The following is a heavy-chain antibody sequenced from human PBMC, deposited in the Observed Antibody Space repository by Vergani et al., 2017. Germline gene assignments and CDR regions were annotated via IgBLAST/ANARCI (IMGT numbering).Heavy chain of an antibody. Sequence: QVQLQESGPGLVKPSQTLSPPCTVPGGSISSYYWSWIRQPPGKGLEWIGYIYYSGSTNYNPSLKSRVTISVDTSKNQFSLKLSSVTAADTAVYYFARARRDGYNYDYWGQGTLVTGSS. J-gene: IGHJ4*02. D-gene: IGHD5-24*01. CDR3: ARARRDGYNYDY. V-gene: IGHV4-59*01. CDR1: GGSISSYY. CDR2: IYYSGST.